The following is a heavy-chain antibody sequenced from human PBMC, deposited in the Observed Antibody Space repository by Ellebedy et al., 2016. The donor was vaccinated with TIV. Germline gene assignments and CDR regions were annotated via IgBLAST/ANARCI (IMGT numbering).Heavy chain of an antibody. CDR1: GYNFTTYY. J-gene: IGHJ3*01. V-gene: IGHV1-46*01. CDR2: IIPSDSTT. CDR3: VRGAVYHALDV. Sequence: ASVKVSXXPSGYNFTTYYIHWVRQAPGQGLEWMGVIIPSDSTTSYSHKFQGRVTMTSDTSSSTVFMDLSSLRSEDTAVYYCVRGAVYHALDVWGQGTMVTVSS. D-gene: IGHD5/OR15-5a*01.